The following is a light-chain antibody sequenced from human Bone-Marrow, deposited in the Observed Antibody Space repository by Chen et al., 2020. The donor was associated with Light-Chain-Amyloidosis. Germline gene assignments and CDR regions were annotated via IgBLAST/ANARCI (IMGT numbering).Light chain of an antibody. CDR1: NIGSTS. V-gene: IGLV3-21*02. J-gene: IGLJ3*02. Sequence: SYGLNQPSSVSVAPGQAATIACGGNNIGSTSVHWYQQTPGQAPLMVVYDDSDRPSGIPERLSGSNSGNTATLTISRVEARDEADYYCQVWDRSSDRPVFGGGTKLTVL. CDR2: DDS. CDR3: QVWDRSSDRPV.